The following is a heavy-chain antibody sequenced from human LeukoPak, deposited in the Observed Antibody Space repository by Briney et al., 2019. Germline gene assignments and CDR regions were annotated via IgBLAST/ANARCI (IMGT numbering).Heavy chain of an antibody. V-gene: IGHV3-33*01. CDR3: ARPTYSGSYYWFDY. CDR1: GFTFSSYG. D-gene: IGHD1-26*01. Sequence: PGRSLRLSCAASGFTFSSYGMHWVRQAPGKGLEWVAVIWYDGSNKYYADSVKGRFTISRDNSKNTLYLQMNSLRAEETAVYYCARPTYSGSYYWFDYWGQGTLVTVSS. CDR2: IWYDGSNK. J-gene: IGHJ4*02.